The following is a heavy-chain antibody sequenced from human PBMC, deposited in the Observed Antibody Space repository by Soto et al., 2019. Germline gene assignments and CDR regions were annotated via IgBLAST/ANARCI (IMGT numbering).Heavy chain of an antibody. CDR3: AKDQSPHIVGATFDY. CDR2: ISYDGSNK. D-gene: IGHD1-26*01. V-gene: IGHV3-30*18. CDR1: GFTFSSYG. Sequence: QVQLVESGGGVVQPGRSLRLSCAASGFTFSSYGMHWVRQAPGKGLEWVAVISYDGSNKYYADSVKGRFTISRDNSKNTLYLQMNSLRAEDTAVYDCAKDQSPHIVGATFDYWGQGTLVTVSS. J-gene: IGHJ4*02.